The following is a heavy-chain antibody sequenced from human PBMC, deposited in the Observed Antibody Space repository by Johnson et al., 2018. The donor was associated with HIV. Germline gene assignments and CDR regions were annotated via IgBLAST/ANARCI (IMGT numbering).Heavy chain of an antibody. Sequence: EVQLVESGGGLVQPGRSLRLSCAASGFMFDDHAMHWVRQAPGMGPEWVSGISWNSVSRGYADSVKGRFTISRDNSKNTLYLQMNSLRAEDTAVYYCAKGDRYNWNYVSAFDIWGQGTMVTVSS. V-gene: IGHV3-9*01. J-gene: IGHJ3*02. CDR1: GFMFDDHA. CDR2: ISWNSVSR. D-gene: IGHD1-7*01. CDR3: AKGDRYNWNYVSAFDI.